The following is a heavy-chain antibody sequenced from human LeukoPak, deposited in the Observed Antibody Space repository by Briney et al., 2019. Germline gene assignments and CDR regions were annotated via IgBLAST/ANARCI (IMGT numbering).Heavy chain of an antibody. D-gene: IGHD6-19*01. Sequence: SETLSLTCTVSGGSISSYYWSWLRQPPGKGLEWIGYIYYSGSTNYNPSLKSRVTISVDTSKNQFSLKLSSVTAPDTAVYYCARHGSSASSGWYRLDYWGQGTLVTVSS. CDR3: ARHGSSASSGWYRLDY. CDR1: GGSISSYY. V-gene: IGHV4-59*08. CDR2: IYYSGST. J-gene: IGHJ4*02.